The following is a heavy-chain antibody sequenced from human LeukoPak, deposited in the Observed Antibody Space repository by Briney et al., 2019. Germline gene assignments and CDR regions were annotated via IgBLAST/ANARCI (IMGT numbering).Heavy chain of an antibody. Sequence: GGSLRLSCAASGFTFSSYAMSWVRQAPGKGLEWVAVISYDGSNKYYADSVKGRFTISRDNSKNTVYLQMDSLRAEDTAVYSCAREIATTETFDYWGQGTLVTVSS. CDR2: ISYDGSNK. J-gene: IGHJ4*02. D-gene: IGHD5-24*01. V-gene: IGHV3-30-3*01. CDR3: AREIATTETFDY. CDR1: GFTFSSYA.